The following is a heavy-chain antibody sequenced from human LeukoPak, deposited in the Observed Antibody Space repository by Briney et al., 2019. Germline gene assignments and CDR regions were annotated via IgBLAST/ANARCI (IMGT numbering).Heavy chain of an antibody. J-gene: IGHJ5*02. CDR1: GGSISSYY. D-gene: IGHD2-2*01. Sequence: SETLSLTCTVSGGSISSYYWICIRQPPAKGLEWSGNIYYRGTTNYNPSHKSRVTIRVDTSKTQSSLKLSSVSAAETAVYYCARHVREDIVVVPAARGWFDPWGQGTLVTVSS. V-gene: IGHV4-59*08. CDR3: ARHVREDIVVVPAARGWFDP. CDR2: IYYRGTT.